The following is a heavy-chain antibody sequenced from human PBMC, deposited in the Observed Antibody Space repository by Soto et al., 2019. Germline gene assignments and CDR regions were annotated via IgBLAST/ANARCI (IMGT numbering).Heavy chain of an antibody. Sequence: GASVKVSCKASGGTFSSYAISWVRQAPGQGLEWMGGIIPNFGTANYAQKFQDRVTMTADTSTRTAFMEVRSLTSDDTGFYCCAATGGNYSGLDVWGQGTMVTVSS. D-gene: IGHD2-8*02. CDR2: IIPNFGTA. CDR3: AATGGNYSGLDV. V-gene: IGHV1-69*06. J-gene: IGHJ6*02. CDR1: GGTFSSYA.